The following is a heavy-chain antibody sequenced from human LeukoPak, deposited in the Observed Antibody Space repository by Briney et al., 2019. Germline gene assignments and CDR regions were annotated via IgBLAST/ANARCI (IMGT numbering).Heavy chain of an antibody. V-gene: IGHV1-18*04. J-gene: IGHJ6*04. Sequence: ASVKVSCKASGYTFTSYGISWVRQAPGQGLEWMGWISAYNGNTNYAQKLQGRVTMTTDTSTSTAYMELRSLRSDDTAVYYCAGGGATVTAYYWYYGMDVWGKGTTVTVSS. CDR2: ISAYNGNT. CDR3: AGGGATVTAYYWYYGMDV. D-gene: IGHD4-17*01. CDR1: GYTFTSYG.